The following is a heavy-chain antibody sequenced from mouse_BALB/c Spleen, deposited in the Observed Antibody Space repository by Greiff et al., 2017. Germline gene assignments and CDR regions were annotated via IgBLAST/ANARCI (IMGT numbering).Heavy chain of an antibody. Sequence: VQLKESGAELVKPGASVKLSCTASGFNIKDTYMHWVKQRPEQGLEWIGRIDPANGNTKYDPKFQGKATITADTSSNTAYLQLSSLTSEDTAVYYCARSTMIKEAMDYWGQGTSVTVSS. J-gene: IGHJ4*01. CDR2: IDPANGNT. D-gene: IGHD2-4*01. V-gene: IGHV14-3*02. CDR1: GFNIKDTY. CDR3: ARSTMIKEAMDY.